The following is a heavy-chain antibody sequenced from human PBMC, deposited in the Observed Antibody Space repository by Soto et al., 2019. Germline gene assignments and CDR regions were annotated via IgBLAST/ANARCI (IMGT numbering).Heavy chain of an antibody. Sequence: SVKVSCKASGGTFSSYAISWVRQAPGQGLEWMGGIMPIFGTANYVQKFQGRVTITADESTGTAYMELSSLRSEDTAVYYCARGYLQYSGSWFNWFDPWGQGTLVTVSS. J-gene: IGHJ5*02. CDR1: GGTFSSYA. CDR2: IMPIFGTA. V-gene: IGHV1-69*13. D-gene: IGHD6-13*01. CDR3: ARGYLQYSGSWFNWFDP.